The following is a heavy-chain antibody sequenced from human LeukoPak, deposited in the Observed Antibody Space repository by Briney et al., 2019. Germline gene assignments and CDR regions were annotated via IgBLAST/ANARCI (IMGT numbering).Heavy chain of an antibody. V-gene: IGHV3-66*01. CDR1: GFTVSSNY. CDR2: IYSGGST. CDR3: ARDQRTGGYESNGYYVD. Sequence: GGSLRLSCAASGFTVSSNYMSWVRQAPGKGLEWVSVIYSGGSTYYADSVKGRFTISRDNSKNTLYLQMNSLRAEDTAVYYCARDQRTGGYESNGYYVDWGQGTLVTVSS. D-gene: IGHD3-22*01. J-gene: IGHJ4*02.